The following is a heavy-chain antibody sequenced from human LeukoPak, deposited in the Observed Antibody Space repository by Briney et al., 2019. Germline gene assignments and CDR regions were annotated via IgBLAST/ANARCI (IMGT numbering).Heavy chain of an antibody. V-gene: IGHV1-2*02. Sequence: ASVKVSCKASGYTFTGYYMHWVRQAPGQGLEWMGWINPNSGGTNYAQKFQGRVTMTRDTSISTAYMELSRLRSDDTAVYYCARVVGYYYGSGYYYYMDVWGKGTTVTISS. J-gene: IGHJ6*03. D-gene: IGHD3-10*01. CDR3: ARVVGYYYGSGYYYYMDV. CDR2: INPNSGGT. CDR1: GYTFTGYY.